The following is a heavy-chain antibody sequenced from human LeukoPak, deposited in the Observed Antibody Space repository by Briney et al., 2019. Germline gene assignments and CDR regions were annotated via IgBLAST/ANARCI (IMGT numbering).Heavy chain of an antibody. CDR1: GFTFSGSA. V-gene: IGHV3-73*01. Sequence: GGSLRLSCAASGFTFSGSAMHWVRQASGKGLEWVGRIKSKANNYATAYAASVKGRFIISRDDSKNTAYLQMNSLKTEDTAVYYCSSGGYCSSTSCYGENWGQGTLVTVSS. D-gene: IGHD2-2*01. CDR3: SSGGYCSSTSCYGEN. J-gene: IGHJ4*02. CDR2: IKSKANNYAT.